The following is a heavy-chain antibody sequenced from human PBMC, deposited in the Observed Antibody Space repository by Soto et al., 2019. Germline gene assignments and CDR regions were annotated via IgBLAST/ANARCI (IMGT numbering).Heavy chain of an antibody. V-gene: IGHV1-3*01. CDR2: INAGNGNT. CDR3: ARDSGPWVVPAAIFGD. CDR1: GYTFTSYA. J-gene: IGHJ4*02. Sequence: ASVKVSCKASGYTFTSYAMHWVRQAPGQRLEWMGWINAGNGNTKYSQKFQGRVTITRDTSASTAYMELSSLRSEDTAVYYCARDSGPWVVPAAIFGDWGQGTLVTVSS. D-gene: IGHD2-2*01.